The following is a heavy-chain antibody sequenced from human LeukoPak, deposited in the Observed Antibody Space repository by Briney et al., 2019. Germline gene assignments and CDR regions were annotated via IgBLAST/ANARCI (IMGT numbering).Heavy chain of an antibody. J-gene: IGHJ4*02. V-gene: IGHV1-46*01. CDR3: ARVRSLTDDYVWGSYRPFDY. D-gene: IGHD3-16*02. CDR2: INPSGGST. CDR1: GYTFTSYY. Sequence: RASVKVSCKASGYTFTSYYMHWVRQAPGQGLEWMGIINPSGGSTSYAQKFQGRVTITADKSTSTAYMELSSLRSEDTAVYYCARVRSLTDDYVWGSYRPFDYWGQGTLVTVSS.